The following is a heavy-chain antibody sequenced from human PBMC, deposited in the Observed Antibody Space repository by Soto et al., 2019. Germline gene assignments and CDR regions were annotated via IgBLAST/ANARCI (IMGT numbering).Heavy chain of an antibody. CDR3: ARDPSYGDYSYYGMDV. CDR1: GASINGGGYY. V-gene: IGHV4-31*03. CDR2: TYYSGNT. Sequence: QVQLQESGPGLVKPSQTLSLTCTVSGASINGGGYYWSWIRQHPGKGLEWIGSTYYSGNTYYSPSLKRRVTISVDPSKNHVSLRLPSVTAADTAVYYCARDPSYGDYSYYGMDVWGQGNTVTVSS. D-gene: IGHD4-17*01. J-gene: IGHJ6*02.